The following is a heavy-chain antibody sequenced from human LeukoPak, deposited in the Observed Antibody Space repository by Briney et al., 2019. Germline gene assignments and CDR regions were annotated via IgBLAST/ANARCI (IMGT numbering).Heavy chain of an antibody. CDR3: ARGYSSGWYAHAAPLGPGIFDY. CDR2: IYYSGST. D-gene: IGHD6-19*01. J-gene: IGHJ4*02. Sequence: SETLSLTCTVSGYSITSGYNWAWIRQPQGKGLEWIGYIYYSGSTNYNPSLRSRVTISVDTSKNQFSLKLSSVTAADTAVYYCARGYSSGWYAHAAPLGPGIFDYWGQGTLVTVSS. V-gene: IGHV4-61*01. CDR1: GYSITSGYN.